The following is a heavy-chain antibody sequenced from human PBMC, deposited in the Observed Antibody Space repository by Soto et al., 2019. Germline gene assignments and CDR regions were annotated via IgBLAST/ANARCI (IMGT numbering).Heavy chain of an antibody. V-gene: IGHV4-31*03. CDR2: IYYSGST. CDR3: ASSGSNNYDFWSAPGYWFDP. D-gene: IGHD3-3*01. CDR1: GGSISSGGYY. J-gene: IGHJ5*02. Sequence: QVQLQESGPGLVKPSQTLSLTCTVSGGSISSGGYYWSWIRQHPGKGLEWIGYIYYSGSTYYNPSLKSRVTISVDTSKNQFSLKLSSVTAADTAVYYCASSGSNNYDFWSAPGYWFDPWGQGTLVTVSS.